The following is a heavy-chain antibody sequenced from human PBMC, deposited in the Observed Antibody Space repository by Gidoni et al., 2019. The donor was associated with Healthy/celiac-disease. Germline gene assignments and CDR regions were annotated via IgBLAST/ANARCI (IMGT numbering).Heavy chain of an antibody. CDR3: ARDHGDYGRAFDI. D-gene: IGHD4-17*01. CDR2: ISYDGSNK. V-gene: IGHV3-30-3*01. Sequence: QVQLVESGGGVVQPGRSLRLSCAASGFPFSSYAMHWVRQAPGKGLEWVAVISYDGSNKYYADSVKGRLTISRDNSKNTLYLQMNSLRAEDTAVYYCARDHGDYGRAFDIWGQGTMVTVSS. J-gene: IGHJ3*02. CDR1: GFPFSSYA.